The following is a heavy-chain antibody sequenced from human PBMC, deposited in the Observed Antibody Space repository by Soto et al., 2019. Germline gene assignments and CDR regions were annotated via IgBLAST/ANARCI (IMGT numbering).Heavy chain of an antibody. V-gene: IGHV5-51*01. CDR1: GYIFTSYW. Sequence: GEALKISCKGSGYIFTSYWIGWVRPMPGKGLEWMGIIYPGDSDTRYSPSFQGQVTISADKSISTAYLQWSSLKASDTAMYYCARPSTGEAFDIWGQGTMVTVSS. J-gene: IGHJ3*02. CDR2: IYPGDSDT. CDR3: ARPSTGEAFDI.